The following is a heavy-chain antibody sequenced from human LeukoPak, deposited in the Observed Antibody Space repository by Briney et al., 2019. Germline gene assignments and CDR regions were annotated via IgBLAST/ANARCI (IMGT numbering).Heavy chain of an antibody. CDR1: GFTFSSYW. D-gene: IGHD5-12*01. Sequence: PGGSLRLSCAASGFTFSSYWMSWVRQAPGKGLEWVANIKQDGSEKYYVDSVKGRFTISRDNAKNSLYLQMNSLRAEDTAVYYCARTFRGWLRPTHVDYWGQGTLVTVSS. J-gene: IGHJ4*02. CDR3: ARTFRGWLRPTHVDY. CDR2: IKQDGSEK. V-gene: IGHV3-7*01.